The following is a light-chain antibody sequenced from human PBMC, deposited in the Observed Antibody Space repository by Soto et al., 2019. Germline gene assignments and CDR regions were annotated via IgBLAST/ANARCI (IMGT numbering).Light chain of an antibody. CDR2: KVS. CDR3: TSPTPGSLYV. Sequence: SVLTQPASVSGSPGQSITISGTGTSSDVGGYNYVSWYQQYPGRVPKLLIYKVSNRPSGVSNRFSGSKSGNTAPLTISGLQAEDEADYFCTSPTPGSLYVFGTGTKVTVL. V-gene: IGLV2-14*01. J-gene: IGLJ1*01. CDR1: SSDVGGYNY.